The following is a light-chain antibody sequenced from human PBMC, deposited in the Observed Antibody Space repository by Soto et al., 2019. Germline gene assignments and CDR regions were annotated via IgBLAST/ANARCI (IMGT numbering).Light chain of an antibody. V-gene: IGLV2-23*01. CDR1: SSDVGAYNL. Sequence: QSALTQPASVSGSPEQSITISCTGTSSDVGAYNLVSWYQQHPGKAPRLIIYEGSKRPSGISHRFSGSKSDNTASLTISGLRAEDEAHYYCCSYAGSSWIFGGGTKVTVL. J-gene: IGLJ2*01. CDR2: EGS. CDR3: CSYAGSSWI.